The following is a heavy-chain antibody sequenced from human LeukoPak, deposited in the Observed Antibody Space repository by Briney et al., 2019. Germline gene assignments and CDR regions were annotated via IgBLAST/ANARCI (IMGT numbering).Heavy chain of an antibody. CDR2: INHSGST. J-gene: IGHJ6*04. Sequence: PSETLSLTCAVCGGSFSGYYWSWIRQPPGKGLEWIGEINHSGSTNYNPSLKSRVTISVDTSKNQFSLKLSSVTAADTALYYCARRYSGYNYYYYYGMDVWGKGTTVTVSS. CDR3: ARRYSGYNYYYYYGMDV. V-gene: IGHV4-34*01. D-gene: IGHD5-12*01. CDR1: GGSFSGYY.